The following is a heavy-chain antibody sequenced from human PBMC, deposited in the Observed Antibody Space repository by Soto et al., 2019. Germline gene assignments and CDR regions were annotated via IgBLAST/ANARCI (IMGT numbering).Heavy chain of an antibody. CDR3: AGGDFLYGLDV. V-gene: IGHV1-18*01. CDR2: ISAYNRNR. D-gene: IGHD2-21*02. CDR1: GYVFTNFG. J-gene: IGHJ6*02. Sequence: GASVKVSCKASGYVFTNFGFNWVRQAPGQGLEWMGWISAYNRNRNSAQRFQGRLTMTTDPSTVTAYTELRSLTSDDTAVYYCAGGDFLYGLDVWGQGTTVTVSS.